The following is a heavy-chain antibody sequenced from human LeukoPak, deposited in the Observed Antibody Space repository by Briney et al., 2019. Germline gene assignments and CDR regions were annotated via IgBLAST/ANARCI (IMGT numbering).Heavy chain of an antibody. CDR3: ARGPSGSAYGLFDY. CDR2: INGDRSSI. J-gene: IGHJ4*02. D-gene: IGHD5-12*01. CDR1: GFTFSNYW. V-gene: IGHV3-74*01. Sequence: GGSLRLSCAGSGFTFSNYWMHWVRQAPGKGLVWVSRINGDRSSISYADSVKGRFTISRDNAKNTLYLQINSLRAEDTAVFYCARGPSGSAYGLFDYWGQGTLVTVSS.